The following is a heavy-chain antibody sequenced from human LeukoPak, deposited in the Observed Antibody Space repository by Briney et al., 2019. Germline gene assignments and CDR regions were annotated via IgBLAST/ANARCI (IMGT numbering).Heavy chain of an antibody. CDR2: INHSGST. CDR1: GGSFSGYY. D-gene: IGHD2-15*01. CDR3: ARGPGYCSGGSCYGGLYYFDY. V-gene: IGHV4-34*01. J-gene: IGHJ4*02. Sequence: SETLSLTCAVYGGSFSGYYWSWIRQPPGKGLEWIGEINHSGSTNYNPSLKSRVTISVDMSKNQFSLKLSSVTAADTAVYYCARGPGYCSGGSCYGGLYYFDYWGQGTLVTVSS.